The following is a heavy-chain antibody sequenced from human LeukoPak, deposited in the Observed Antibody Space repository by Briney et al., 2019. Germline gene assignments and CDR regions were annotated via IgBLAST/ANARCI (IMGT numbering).Heavy chain of an antibody. D-gene: IGHD5-12*01. Sequence: SETLSLTCAVYGGSLCGYYWSWMRQPPGKGLEWMGEINHSGSTNYNPSLKSRVTISVDTSKNLFSLKLSSVTAADTAVYYCARASRGYSGCSRGVAVAGPVDYWGQGTLVTVSS. V-gene: IGHV4-34*01. CDR1: GGSLCGYY. J-gene: IGHJ4*02. CDR2: INHSGST. CDR3: ARASRGYSGCSRGVAVAGPVDY.